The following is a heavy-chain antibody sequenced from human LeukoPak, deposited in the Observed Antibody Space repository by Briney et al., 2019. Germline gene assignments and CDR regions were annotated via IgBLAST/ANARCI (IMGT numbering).Heavy chain of an antibody. CDR2: ISNSGERA. CDR1: GFTFSNYA. D-gene: IGHD2-15*01. CDR3: AIGRDNVDY. V-gene: IGHV3-23*01. J-gene: IGHJ4*02. Sequence: PGGSLRLSCAASGFTFSNYAISWVRQAPGKGLEWVSAISNSGERAYYADPVKGRFTISRDNSKATVSLQMNSLRVEDTAVYFCAIGRDNVDYWGQGTLVTVSS.